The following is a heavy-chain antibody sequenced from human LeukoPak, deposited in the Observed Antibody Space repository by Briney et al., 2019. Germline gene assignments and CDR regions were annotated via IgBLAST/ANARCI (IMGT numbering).Heavy chain of an antibody. Sequence: ASVKVSCKASGYTFTSYDINWVRQATGQGLEWMGWMNPNSGNTGYAQKFQGRVTMTRNTSISTAYMELSSLRSEDTAVYYCARELVGMEAGAGTSSGPYYYYYYGMDVWGQGTTVTVSS. CDR1: GYTFTSYD. CDR2: MNPNSGNT. CDR3: ARELVGMEAGAGTSSGPYYYYYYGMDV. J-gene: IGHJ6*02. V-gene: IGHV1-8*01. D-gene: IGHD6-19*01.